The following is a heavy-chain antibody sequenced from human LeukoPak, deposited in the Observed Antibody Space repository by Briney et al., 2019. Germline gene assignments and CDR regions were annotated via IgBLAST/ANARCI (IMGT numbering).Heavy chain of an antibody. J-gene: IGHJ4*02. CDR2: ISSSSSTI. CDR3: ARAKEQWLNLFDY. CDR1: GFTFSSYS. D-gene: IGHD6-19*01. V-gene: IGHV3-48*01. Sequence: GGSLRLSCAASGFTFSSYSMNWVRQAPGKGLEWVSHISSSSSTIYYADSVKGRFTISRDNAKNSLYLQMNSLRAEDTAVYYCARAKEQWLNLFDYWGQGTLVTVSS.